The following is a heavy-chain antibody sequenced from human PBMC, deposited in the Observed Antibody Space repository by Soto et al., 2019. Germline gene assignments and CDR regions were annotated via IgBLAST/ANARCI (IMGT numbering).Heavy chain of an antibody. CDR2: IYYSDST. D-gene: IGHD3-10*01. CDR1: GGSLSSYY. Sequence: SETLSLTCTVSGGSLSSYYWNWIRQSPGKGLENLGYIYYSDSTNYNPSFKSRITISVDTSRNQFSLTLSSMTAADTAVYFCARRHGLDIDAYYWGQGILVTVSS. V-gene: IGHV4-59*08. CDR3: ARRHGLDIDAYY. J-gene: IGHJ4*02.